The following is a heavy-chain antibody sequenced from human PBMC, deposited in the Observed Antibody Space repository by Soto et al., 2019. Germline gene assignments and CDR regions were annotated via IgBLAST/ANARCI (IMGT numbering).Heavy chain of an antibody. CDR3: ARQWGTDAFDI. CDR1: GGSISSYY. J-gene: IGHJ3*02. D-gene: IGHD1-1*01. V-gene: IGHV4-59*08. Sequence: SETLSLTCTVSGGSISSYYWSWIRQPPGKGLEWIGYIYYSGSTNYNPSLKSRVTISVDTSKNQFSLKLSSLTAADTAVYYCARQWGTDAFDIWGQGTMVTVSS. CDR2: IYYSGST.